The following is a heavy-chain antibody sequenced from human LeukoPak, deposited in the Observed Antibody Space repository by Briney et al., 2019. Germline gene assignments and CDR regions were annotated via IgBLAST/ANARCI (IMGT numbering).Heavy chain of an antibody. CDR2: INPNSGGT. V-gene: IGHV1-2*02. D-gene: IGHD6-19*01. CDR1: GYIFTGYY. CDR3: AREDSSGWYGLDY. J-gene: IGHJ4*02. Sequence: GASVKVSCKASGYIFTGYYIHWVRQAPGQGLEGMGWINPNSGGTNYAQRFQGRVAITRDTSISTAYMELSRLRSDDTAVYYCAREDSSGWYGLDYWGQGTLVTVSS.